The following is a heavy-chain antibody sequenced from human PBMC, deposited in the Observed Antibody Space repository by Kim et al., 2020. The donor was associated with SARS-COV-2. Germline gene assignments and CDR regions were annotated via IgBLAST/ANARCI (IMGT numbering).Heavy chain of an antibody. V-gene: IGHV1-3*01. CDR2: T. J-gene: IGHJ5*02. D-gene: IGHD2-15*01. CDR3: ARGWSATGIDP. Sequence: TKYSQRFKGRVTITRDTSASTVYMGISSLTSEDTAIYYCARGWSATGIDPWGQGTLVTVSS.